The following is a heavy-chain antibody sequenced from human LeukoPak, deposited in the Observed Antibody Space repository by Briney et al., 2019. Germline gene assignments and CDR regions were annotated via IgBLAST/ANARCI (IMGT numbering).Heavy chain of an antibody. V-gene: IGHV4-39*01. CDR3: ARGPPSDY. CDR2: IYYSGST. Sequence: SETLSLTCTVSGGSISSSSYYWGWIRQPPGKGLEWIGGIYYSGSTYYNPSLKSRVTISVDTSKNQFSLKLSSVTAADTAVYYCARGPPSDYWGQGTLVTVSS. J-gene: IGHJ4*02. CDR1: GGSISSSSYY.